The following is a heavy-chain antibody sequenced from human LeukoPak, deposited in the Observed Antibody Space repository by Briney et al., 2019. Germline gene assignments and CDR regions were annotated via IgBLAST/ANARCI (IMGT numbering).Heavy chain of an antibody. CDR3: ARGRIRGDAFDI. D-gene: IGHD3-3*02. V-gene: IGHV1-2*02. Sequence: ASVKVSCKASGYTFTGYYIHWVRQAPGQGLEWMGWINPNSGGTNYAQKFQGRVTMTRDTSISTAYMELSRLRSDDTAVYYCARGRIRGDAFDIWGQGTMVTVSS. CDR2: INPNSGGT. J-gene: IGHJ3*02. CDR1: GYTFTGYY.